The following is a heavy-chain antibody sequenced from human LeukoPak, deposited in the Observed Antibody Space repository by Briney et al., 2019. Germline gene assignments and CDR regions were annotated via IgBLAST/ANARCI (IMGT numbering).Heavy chain of an antibody. V-gene: IGHV4-34*01. CDR1: GGSFSGYY. CDR3: ARENIVVVPAAIWYYYYYMDV. CDR2: INHSGST. J-gene: IGHJ6*03. Sequence: SETLSLTCAVYGGSFSGYYCSWIRQPPGKGLEWIGEINHSGSTNYNPSLKSRVTISVDTSKNQFSLKLSSVTAADTAVYYCARENIVVVPAAIWYYYYYMDVWGKGTTVTVSS. D-gene: IGHD2-2*02.